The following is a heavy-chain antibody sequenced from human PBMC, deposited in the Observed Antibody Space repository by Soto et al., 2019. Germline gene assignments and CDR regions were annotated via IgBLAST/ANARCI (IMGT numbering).Heavy chain of an antibody. D-gene: IGHD3-10*01. CDR1: GFTFSNAW. CDR3: TTDRGVLLWFGEGDY. CDR2: VKSKTDGRTT. V-gene: IGHV3-15*07. Sequence: VGSLRLSCAASGFTFSNAWMNWVRQAPGKGLEWVGRVKSKTDGRTTDYAAPVKGRFTISRDDSKNTLYLQMSSLKIEDTAVYYCTTDRGVLLWFGEGDYWGQGTLVTVSS. J-gene: IGHJ4*02.